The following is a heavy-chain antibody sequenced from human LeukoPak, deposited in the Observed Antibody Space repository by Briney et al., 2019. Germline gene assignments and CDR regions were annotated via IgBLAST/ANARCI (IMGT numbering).Heavy chain of an antibody. CDR2: INPNSGFT. D-gene: IGHD2-2*01. Sequence: GASVKDSCKASGYPFTGYYLHWVRHAPGQGLEWMGWINPNSGFTNYAQKFQGRVTMTRDTSISTAYMELSRLRSDDTAVYYCARLADCSSSSCRSFDYWGQGTLVTVSS. V-gene: IGHV1-2*02. J-gene: IGHJ4*02. CDR3: ARLADCSSSSCRSFDY. CDR1: GYPFTGYY.